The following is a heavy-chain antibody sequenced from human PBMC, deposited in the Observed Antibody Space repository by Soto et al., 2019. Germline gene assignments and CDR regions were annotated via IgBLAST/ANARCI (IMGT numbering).Heavy chain of an antibody. V-gene: IGHV1-2*04. CDR2: INPNSGGT. CDR1: GYTFTGYY. J-gene: IGHJ6*02. Sequence: ASVKVSCKASGYTFTGYYMHWVRQAPGQGLEWMGWINPNSGGTNYAQKFQGWVTMTRDTSISTAYMELSRLRSDDTAVYYCARDRELGYSSGWYGYGGYYYYGMDVWGQGTTVTVSS. D-gene: IGHD6-19*01. CDR3: ARDRELGYSSGWYGYGGYYYYGMDV.